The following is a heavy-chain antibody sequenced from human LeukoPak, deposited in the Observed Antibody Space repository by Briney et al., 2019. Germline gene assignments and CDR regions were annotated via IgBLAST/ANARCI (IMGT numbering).Heavy chain of an antibody. CDR2: IYSGGST. Sequence: GGSLRLSCAASGFTVSSNYMSWVRQAPGKGLDWVSIIYSGGSTYYADSVKGRFTISRDNSKNTLYLQMNSLRAEDTAVYYCAREVGGSAFDIWGQGTMVTVSS. D-gene: IGHD3-16*01. CDR1: GFTVSSNY. CDR3: AREVGGSAFDI. J-gene: IGHJ3*02. V-gene: IGHV3-53*05.